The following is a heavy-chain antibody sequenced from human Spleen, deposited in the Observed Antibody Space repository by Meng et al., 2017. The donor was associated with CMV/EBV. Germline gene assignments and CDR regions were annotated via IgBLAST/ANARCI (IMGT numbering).Heavy chain of an antibody. D-gene: IGHD1-26*01. J-gene: IGHJ4*02. CDR2: IKSKTDGGTT. V-gene: IGHV3-15*01. Sequence: GGSLRLSCAASGFTFSNAWMSWVRQAPGKGLEWVGRIKSKTDGGTTDYAAPVKGRFTISRDDSKNTLYLQMNSLRAEDTAVYYCARGASGNYYAGYWGQGTLGTVSS. CDR3: ARGASGNYYAGY. CDR1: GFTFSNAW.